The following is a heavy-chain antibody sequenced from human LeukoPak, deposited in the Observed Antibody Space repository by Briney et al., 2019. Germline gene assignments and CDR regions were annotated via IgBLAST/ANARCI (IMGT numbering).Heavy chain of an antibody. D-gene: IGHD3-16*02. CDR3: ARARYDYVWGSYRRFFDY. J-gene: IGHJ4*02. V-gene: IGHV4-59*08. Sequence: PSETLSLTCTVSGGSISSYYWSWIRQPPGKGLEWIGYIYYSGSTNYNPSLKSRVTISVDTSKNQFSLKLSSVTAADTAVYYCARARYDYVWGSYRRFFDYWGQGTLVTVSS. CDR1: GGSISSYY. CDR2: IYYSGST.